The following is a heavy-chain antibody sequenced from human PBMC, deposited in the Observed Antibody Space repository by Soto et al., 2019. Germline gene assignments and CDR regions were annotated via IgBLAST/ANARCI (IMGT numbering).Heavy chain of an antibody. D-gene: IGHD4-17*01. J-gene: IGHJ3*02. V-gene: IGHV4-30-4*01. Sequence: PSETLSLTCGVSGGSSSGGDDYWSWIRQPPGKGLEWIGHIYYSGSTYYNPSLKSRVTISVDTSKNQFSLKLSSVTAADTAVYYCASVDYGSSAFDIWGHGTMVTVSS. CDR1: GGSSSGGDDY. CDR3: ASVDYGSSAFDI. CDR2: IYYSGST.